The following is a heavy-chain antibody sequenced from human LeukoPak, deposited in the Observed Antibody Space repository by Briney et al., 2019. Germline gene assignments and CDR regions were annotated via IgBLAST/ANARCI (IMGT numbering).Heavy chain of an antibody. CDR3: ARGTGYYSSGSYIEPNNWFDP. D-gene: IGHD3-10*01. CDR2: INHSGST. V-gene: IGHV4-34*01. CDR1: GGSFSGYY. J-gene: IGHJ5*02. Sequence: SETLSLTCAVYGGSFSGYYWSWIRQPPGKGLEWIGEINHSGSTNYNPSLKSRVTISVDTSKNQFSLKLSSVTAADTAVYYCARGTGYYSSGSYIEPNNWFDPWGQGTLVTVSS.